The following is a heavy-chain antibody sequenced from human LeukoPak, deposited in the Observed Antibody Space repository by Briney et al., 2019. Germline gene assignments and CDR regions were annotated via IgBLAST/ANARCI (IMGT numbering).Heavy chain of an antibody. CDR1: GFTFSNAW. CDR2: IRSKADGGTI. CDR3: TTVLRFLPNV. J-gene: IGHJ6*02. D-gene: IGHD3-3*01. Sequence: GGSLRLSCAASGFTFSNAWMSWVRQAPGKGLEWVGRIRSKADGGTIDYAAPVEGRFTISRDDSKNMLFLQMNSLKTEDTAVYYRTTVLRFLPNVWGQGTTVTVSS. V-gene: IGHV3-15*01.